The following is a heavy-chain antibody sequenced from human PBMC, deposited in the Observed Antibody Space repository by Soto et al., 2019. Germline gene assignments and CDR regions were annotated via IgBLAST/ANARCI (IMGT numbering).Heavy chain of an antibody. V-gene: IGHV1-18*04. CDR3: ARRTWENSDAFDI. Sequence: QGQLVQSEAEVKKPGASVKVSCKASGYTFTTYGITWVRQAPGQGLEWMGWISAYNGNTKYAQKLQGRVTMTTDTSTSTAYMDLRSLRSVDTAVYYCARRTWENSDAFDIWGQGTMVTVSS. CDR1: GYTFTTYG. J-gene: IGHJ3*02. CDR2: ISAYNGNT. D-gene: IGHD1-26*01.